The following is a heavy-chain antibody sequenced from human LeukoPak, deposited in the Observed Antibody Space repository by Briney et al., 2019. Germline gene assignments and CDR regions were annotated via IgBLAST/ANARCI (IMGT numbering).Heavy chain of an antibody. CDR3: ARAWGRDYYYGMDV. J-gene: IGHJ6*02. V-gene: IGHV1-8*01. CDR1: GYTFTSYD. CDR2: MNPNSGNT. D-gene: IGHD3-16*01. Sequence: ASVKVSCKASGYTFTSYDINWVRQATGQGLEWMGWMNPNSGNTGYAQKFQGRVTMTRNTSISTAYMELSSLRSEDTAVYYCARAWGRDYYYGMDVWGQGTTVTVSS.